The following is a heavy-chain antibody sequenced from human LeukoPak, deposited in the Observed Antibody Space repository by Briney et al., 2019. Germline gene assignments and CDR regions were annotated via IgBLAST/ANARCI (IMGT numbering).Heavy chain of an antibody. V-gene: IGHV1-69*04. CDR1: GGTFSSYA. CDR3: AREDGSGSCYDLPFDY. J-gene: IGHJ4*02. D-gene: IGHD3-10*01. CDR2: IIPIFGIA. Sequence: ASVKVSCKASGGTFSSYAISWVRQAPGQGLEWMGRIIPIFGIANYAQKFQGRVTITADKSTSTAYMELSSLRSEDTAVYYCAREDGSGSCYDLPFDYWGQGTLVTVSS.